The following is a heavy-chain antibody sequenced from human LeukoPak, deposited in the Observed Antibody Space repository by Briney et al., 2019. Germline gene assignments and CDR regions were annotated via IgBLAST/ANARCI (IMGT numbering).Heavy chain of an antibody. CDR3: AKDAKRYDYVWGTYYFDY. V-gene: IGHV3-23*01. J-gene: IGHJ4*02. CDR2: ISGSGGST. D-gene: IGHD3-16*01. Sequence: PGGSLRLSCAASGFTFSSYAMSWVRQAPGEGLEWVSAISGSGGSTYYADSVKGRFTISRDNSKNTLYLQMNSLRAEDTAVYYCAKDAKRYDYVWGTYYFDYWGQGTLVTVSS. CDR1: GFTFSSYA.